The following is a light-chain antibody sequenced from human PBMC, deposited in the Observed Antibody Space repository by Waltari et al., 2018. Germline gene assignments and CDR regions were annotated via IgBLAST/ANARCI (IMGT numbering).Light chain of an antibody. CDR1: QDISNF. V-gene: IGKV1-39*01. CDR3: QESYSLPLT. J-gene: IGKJ4*01. CDR2: DAS. Sequence: TCRASQDISNFLNWYQQKPGKAPKVLIYDASTLQSGVPTRFSGSGSGTDFTLIISSLQPEDFATYYCQESYSLPLTFGGGTKVEIK.